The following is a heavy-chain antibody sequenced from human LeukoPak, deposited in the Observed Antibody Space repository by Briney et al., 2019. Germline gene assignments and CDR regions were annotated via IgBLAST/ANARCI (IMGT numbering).Heavy chain of an antibody. V-gene: IGHV4-34*01. J-gene: IGHJ4*02. Sequence: SETLSLTCAVYGGSFSGYYRSWIRQPPGKGLEWIGEINHSGSTNYNPSLKSRVTISVDTSKNQFSLKLSSVTAADTAVYYCARAGRTTVTVYFDYWGQGTLVTVSS. CDR3: ARAGRTTVTVYFDY. D-gene: IGHD4-17*01. CDR2: INHSGST. CDR1: GGSFSGYY.